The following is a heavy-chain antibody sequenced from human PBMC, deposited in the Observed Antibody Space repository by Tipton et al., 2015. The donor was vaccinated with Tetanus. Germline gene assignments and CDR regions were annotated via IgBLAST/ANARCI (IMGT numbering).Heavy chain of an antibody. Sequence: TLSLTCTVSGGSITSGGYYWSWIRQHPGKGLEWIGDIYYSGSTYYNPSLKSRVTISVDTSKNQFSLKLNSVTAADTAVYYCARYNYSSGSRWLDPWGQGTLVIVSS. CDR3: ARYNYSSGSRWLDP. D-gene: IGHD1-14*01. V-gene: IGHV4-31*03. CDR1: GGSITSGGYY. J-gene: IGHJ5*02. CDR2: IYYSGST.